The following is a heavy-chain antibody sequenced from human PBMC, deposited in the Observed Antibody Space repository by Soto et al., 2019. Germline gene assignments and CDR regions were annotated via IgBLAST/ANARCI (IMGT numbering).Heavy chain of an antibody. D-gene: IGHD2-2*01. CDR1: GFTFSNAW. J-gene: IGHJ4*02. V-gene: IGHV3-15*01. CDR2: IKSKTDGGTT. CDR3: TTDRVVVVPAATLETHDY. Sequence: PGGSLRLSCAASGFTFSNAWMSWVRQAPGKGLEWVGRIKSKTDGGTTDYAAPVKGRFTISRDDSKNTLYLQMNSLKTEDTAVYYCTTDRVVVVPAATLETHDYWGKGTMVTVPS.